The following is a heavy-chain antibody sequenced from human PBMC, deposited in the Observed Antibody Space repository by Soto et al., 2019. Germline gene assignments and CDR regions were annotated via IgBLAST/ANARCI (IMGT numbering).Heavy chain of an antibody. V-gene: IGHV3-23*01. CDR2: ISGSGGST. Sequence: GSPRLPCSTPGFTFNNFDNRLGRRASGKGLEWVSTISGSGGSTYYTDFVKGRFTISRDNSKNTLYLQMNNLRADDTAVYFCAKRPAAIRAFDYWGQGTLVTVSS. D-gene: IGHD2-2*01. CDR3: AKRPAAIRAFDY. CDR1: GFTFNNFD. J-gene: IGHJ4*02.